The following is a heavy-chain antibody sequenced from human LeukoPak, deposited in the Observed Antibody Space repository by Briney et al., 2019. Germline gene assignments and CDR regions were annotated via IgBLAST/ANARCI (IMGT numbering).Heavy chain of an antibody. J-gene: IGHJ5*02. Sequence: ASVKVSCKASGYTFTGYYMHWVRQAPGRGLEWMGWIQSNSGGTNYAQNFQGRVTMTRDTSISTAYMELSSLRSDDTAVYYCARGRGFYWLQNPWGQGTLVTVSS. D-gene: IGHD3-22*01. V-gene: IGHV1-2*02. CDR3: ARGRGFYWLQNP. CDR1: GYTFTGYY. CDR2: IQSNSGGT.